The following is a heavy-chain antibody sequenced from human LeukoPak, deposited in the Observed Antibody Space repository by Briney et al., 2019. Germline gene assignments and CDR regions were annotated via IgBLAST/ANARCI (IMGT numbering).Heavy chain of an antibody. J-gene: IGHJ4*02. Sequence: NPSETLSLTCTVSGGSISSYYWSWIRQPPGKGLEWIGYIYYSGSTNYNPSLKSRVTISVDTSKNQFSLKLSSVTAADTAVYYCARHGFKFVLRYFDWLPTGFDYWGQGTLATVSS. CDR3: ARHGFKFVLRYFDWLPTGFDY. D-gene: IGHD3-9*01. CDR2: IYYSGST. V-gene: IGHV4-59*08. CDR1: GGSISSYY.